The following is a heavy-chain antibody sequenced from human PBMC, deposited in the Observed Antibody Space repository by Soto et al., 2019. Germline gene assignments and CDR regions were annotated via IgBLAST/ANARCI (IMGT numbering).Heavy chain of an antibody. Sequence: PSETLSLTCTVSGGSMRNYFWTWIRQPPGKGLEWIGYIHYSGTTSFFPSYNPSLRSRVTISDDTSKNQFSLKLLSVTTADTAVYFCAAGVASCWNPAPYSLDFWGQRTVGTVAS. D-gene: IGHD2-2*01. CDR2: IHYSGTT. J-gene: IGHJ4*02. CDR3: AAGVASCWNPAPYSLDF. CDR1: GGSMRNYF. V-gene: IGHV4-59*01.